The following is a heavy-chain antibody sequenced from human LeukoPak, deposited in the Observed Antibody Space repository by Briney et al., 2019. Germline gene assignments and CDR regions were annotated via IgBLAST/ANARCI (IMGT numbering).Heavy chain of an antibody. CDR1: GFTFSSYG. V-gene: IGHV3-30*03. CDR2: ISYDGTNK. J-gene: IGHJ6*02. Sequence: HTGRSLRLSCVASGFTFSSYGMHWVRQAPGKGLEWVAVISYDGTNKYYADSVKGRFTISRDNSKNTLYLQMNSLRAEDTAVYYCARGVGMDVWGQGTTVTVSS. CDR3: ARGVGMDV.